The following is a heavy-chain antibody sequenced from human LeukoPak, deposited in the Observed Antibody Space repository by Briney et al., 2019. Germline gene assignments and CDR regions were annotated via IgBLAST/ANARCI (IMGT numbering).Heavy chain of an antibody. CDR3: AKAIIVVVPAAMAPDY. V-gene: IGHV3-23*01. D-gene: IGHD2-2*01. CDR2: ISGSGGST. Sequence: PGGSLRLSCAASGFTFSSYSMNWVRQAPGKGLEWVSAISGSGGSTYYADSVKGRFTISRDNSKNTLYLQMNSLRAEDTAVYYCAKAIIVVVPAAMAPDYWGQGTLVTVSS. J-gene: IGHJ4*02. CDR1: GFTFSSYS.